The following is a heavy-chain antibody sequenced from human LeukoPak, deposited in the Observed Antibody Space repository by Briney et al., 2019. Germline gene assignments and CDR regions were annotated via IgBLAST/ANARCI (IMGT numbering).Heavy chain of an antibody. J-gene: IGHJ4*02. D-gene: IGHD6-19*01. Sequence: GASVKVSCKASGGTFSSYAISWVRQAPGQGLEWMGWINPNSGGTNYAQKFQGRVTMTRDTSISTAYMELSRLRSDDTAVYYCAILALSGWYYDYWGQGTLVTVSS. V-gene: IGHV1-2*02. CDR2: INPNSGGT. CDR3: AILALSGWYYDY. CDR1: GGTFSSYA.